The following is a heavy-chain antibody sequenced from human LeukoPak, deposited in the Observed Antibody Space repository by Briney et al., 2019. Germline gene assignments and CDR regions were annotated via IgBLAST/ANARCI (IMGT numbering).Heavy chain of an antibody. CDR1: GGSITSYY. J-gene: IGHJ4*02. CDR2: IHYSGST. CDR3: ARDKVPGDY. V-gene: IGHV4-59*01. Sequence: SETLSLTCTVSGGSITSYYWNWIRQPPGKGLEWIGYIHYSGSTDYNPSLKSRVTISVDTSKNQFSLNLRSVTAADTAVYYCARDKVPGDYWGQGTLVTVST.